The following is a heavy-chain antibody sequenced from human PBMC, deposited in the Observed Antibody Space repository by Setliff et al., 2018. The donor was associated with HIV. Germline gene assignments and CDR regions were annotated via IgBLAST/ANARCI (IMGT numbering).Heavy chain of an antibody. D-gene: IGHD6-19*01. CDR1: GSSISNGYY. Sequence: KTSETLSLTCAVSGSSISNGYYWGWIRQPPGKGLEWIGRIYHSGSTYYNPSLKGRVTISVDTSKNQFPLKLSSVTAADTAVYHCARRTSGWYDAFDIWGQGTMVTVSS. CDR2: IYHSGST. V-gene: IGHV4-38-2*01. CDR3: ARRTSGWYDAFDI. J-gene: IGHJ3*02.